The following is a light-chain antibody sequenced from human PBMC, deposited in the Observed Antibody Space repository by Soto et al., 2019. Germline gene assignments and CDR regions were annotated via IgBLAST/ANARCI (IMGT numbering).Light chain of an antibody. CDR1: QSVSSSH. Sequence: VLTQSPATLSLSPVERATLSFRASQSVSSSHLAWYQQKPGQAPRLLMYGASSRATGIPDRFSGSGSGTDFTLTISRLEPEDFAMYYCQQYGSSPRTFGQGTKVDIK. J-gene: IGKJ1*01. CDR3: QQYGSSPRT. V-gene: IGKV3-20*01. CDR2: GAS.